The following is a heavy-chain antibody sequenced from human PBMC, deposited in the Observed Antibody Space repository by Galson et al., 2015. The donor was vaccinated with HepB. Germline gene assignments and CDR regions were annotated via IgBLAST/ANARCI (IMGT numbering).Heavy chain of an antibody. V-gene: IGHV1-3*01. CDR3: ASNIDVLPIAKAFDI. CDR1: GYTFTSNT. Sequence: SVKVSCKASGYTFTSNTVHWVRQAPGQRLEWMAWINAGNGYTKYSQEFQGRVTITSDTSASTVYMELSSLKSEDTAVYYCASNIDVLPIAKAFDIWGQGTMVTVSS. D-gene: IGHD2-8*01. CDR2: INAGNGYT. J-gene: IGHJ3*02.